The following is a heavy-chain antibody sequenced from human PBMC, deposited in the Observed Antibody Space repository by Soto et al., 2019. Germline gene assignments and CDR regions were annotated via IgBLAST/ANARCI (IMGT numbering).Heavy chain of an antibody. Sequence: GGSLRLSCVTSGFTFSRNTMNWVRQAPGKGLEWVASITSSGSYVYYADSVKGRFSASRDNAKNSLSLQMDSLRPDDTAIYFCVKDEGIEAMDVWGQGATVTVSS. V-gene: IGHV3-21*01. D-gene: IGHD3-3*02. J-gene: IGHJ6*02. CDR2: ITSSGSYV. CDR1: GFTFSRNT. CDR3: VKDEGIEAMDV.